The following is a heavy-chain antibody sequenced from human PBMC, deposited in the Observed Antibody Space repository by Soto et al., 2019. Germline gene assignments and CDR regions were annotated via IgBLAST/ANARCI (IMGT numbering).Heavy chain of an antibody. V-gene: IGHV4-31*03. J-gene: IGHJ4*02. D-gene: IGHD3-10*01. CDR1: GGSISSGGYY. CDR2: TYYSGST. Sequence: QVQLQESGPGLVKPSQTLSLTCTVSGGSISSGGYYWSWIRQHPGKGLEWSGYTYYSGSTYYSPSRRSRVTIPVVTSKIHCSPKLRAVTAADTPVYSCAREPVIWCQGTLVTVSS. CDR3: AREPVI.